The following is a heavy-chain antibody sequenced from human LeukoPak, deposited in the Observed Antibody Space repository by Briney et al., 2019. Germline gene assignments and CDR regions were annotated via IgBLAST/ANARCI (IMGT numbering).Heavy chain of an antibody. CDR2: INPHSRAT. V-gene: IGHV1-2*02. Sequence: ASVKVSCKTSGIDFNDFYFNWVRQAPGRGLEWVGWINPHSRATHYAQRFRGRVTMEASITTGYMELNSPTSDDTAVYYCVTTSVTHTRDPWGQGTLVTVSS. D-gene: IGHD5/OR15-5a*01. CDR3: VTTSVTHTRDP. CDR1: GIDFNDFY. J-gene: IGHJ5*02.